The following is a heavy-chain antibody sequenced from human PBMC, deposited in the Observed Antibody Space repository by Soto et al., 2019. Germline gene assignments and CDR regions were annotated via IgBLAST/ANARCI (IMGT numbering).Heavy chain of an antibody. CDR3: AGRCDGTNCLAHFDY. CDR1: GGTFNNYV. Sequence: QAQLVQSGAEVKKPGSSVKVSCRASGGTFNNYVINWVRQAPGQGLEWMAGIIPIFGTPNYAQKFQGRVTITADKSTSTAYMELNSLRSEETAVYYCAGRCDGTNCLAHFDYWGQGTLVTVSS. D-gene: IGHD2-2*01. J-gene: IGHJ4*02. V-gene: IGHV1-69*06. CDR2: IIPIFGTP.